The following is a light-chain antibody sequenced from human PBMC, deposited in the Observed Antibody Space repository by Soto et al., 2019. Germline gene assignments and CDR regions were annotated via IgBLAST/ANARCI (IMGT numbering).Light chain of an antibody. CDR2: EVS. J-gene: IGLJ2*01. Sequence: QSALTQPASVSGSPGQSITISCTGTSSDVGDYDYVSWYQQYAGKAPKMMIYEVSNRPSGVSNRFSGSKSGNTASLTISGLQADDEADYYCSSYRSSNTLLFGGGTKLTVL. CDR1: SSDVGDYDY. V-gene: IGLV2-14*01. CDR3: SSYRSSNTLL.